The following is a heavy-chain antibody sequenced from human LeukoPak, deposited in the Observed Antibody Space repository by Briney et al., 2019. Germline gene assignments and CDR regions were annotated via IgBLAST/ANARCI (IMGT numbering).Heavy chain of an antibody. CDR2: IYTSGST. CDR3: ARGGYGASSGFDY. Sequence: TSETLSLTCTVSGGSISSYYWSWIRQPPGKGLEWIGYIYTSGSTNYNPSLESRVTMSVDTSKNQFSLNLSSVTAADTAVYYCARGGYGASSGFDYRGQGTLVTVSS. V-gene: IGHV4-4*09. J-gene: IGHJ4*02. CDR1: GGSISSYY. D-gene: IGHD4-23*01.